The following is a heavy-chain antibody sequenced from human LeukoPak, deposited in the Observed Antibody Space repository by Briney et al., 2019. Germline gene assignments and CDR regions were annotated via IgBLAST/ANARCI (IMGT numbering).Heavy chain of an antibody. V-gene: IGHV4-39*02. CDR3: ARESRVLYRSLYYFDY. J-gene: IGHJ4*02. CDR2: IYYSGST. D-gene: IGHD2-2*02. CDR1: GGSISSSSYY. Sequence: SETLSLTCTVSGGSISSSSYYWGWIRQPPGKGLEWIGSIYYSGSTYYNPSLKSRVTISVDTSKNQFSLKLSSVTAADTAVDYCARESRVLYRSLYYFDYWGQGTLVTVSS.